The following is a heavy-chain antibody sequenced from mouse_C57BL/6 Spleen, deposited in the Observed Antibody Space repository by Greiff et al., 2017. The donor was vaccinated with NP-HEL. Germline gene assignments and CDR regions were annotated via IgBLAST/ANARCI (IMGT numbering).Heavy chain of an antibody. CDR3: ARALYYYGSGADFDV. V-gene: IGHV1-82*01. CDR2: IYPGDGDT. J-gene: IGHJ1*03. Sequence: QVQLQQSGPELVKPGASVKISCKASGYAFSSSWMNWVKQRPGKGLEWIGRIYPGDGDTNYNGKFKGKATLTADKSSSTAYMQLSSLTSEDSAVYFCARALYYYGSGADFDVWGTGTTVTVSS. CDR1: GYAFSSSW. D-gene: IGHD1-1*01.